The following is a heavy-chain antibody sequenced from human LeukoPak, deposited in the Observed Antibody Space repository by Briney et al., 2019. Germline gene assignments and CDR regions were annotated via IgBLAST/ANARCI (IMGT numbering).Heavy chain of an antibody. D-gene: IGHD1-1*01. CDR1: GFTFSSYS. V-gene: IGHV3-21*01. Sequence: GGSLRLPCAASGFTFSSYSMNWVRQAPGKGLEWVSSISSSSSYIYYADSVKGRFTISRDNAKNSLYLQMNSLRAEDTAVYYCARDWKARGYFDYWGQGTLVTVSS. CDR2: ISSSSSYI. CDR3: ARDWKARGYFDY. J-gene: IGHJ4*02.